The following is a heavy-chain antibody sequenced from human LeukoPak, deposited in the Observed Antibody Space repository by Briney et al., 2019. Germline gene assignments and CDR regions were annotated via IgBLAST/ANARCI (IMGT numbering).Heavy chain of an antibody. CDR1: GFTFSSYE. D-gene: IGHD1-26*01. CDR3: ARDAGATTDYYYGMDV. CDR2: ISSSGSTI. V-gene: IGHV3-48*03. J-gene: IGHJ6*02. Sequence: PGGSLRLSCAASGFTFSSYEMNWVRQAPGKGLEWVSYISSSGSTICYADSVKGRFTISRDNAKNSLYLQMNSLRAEDTAVYYCARDAGATTDYYYGMDVWGQGTTVTVSS.